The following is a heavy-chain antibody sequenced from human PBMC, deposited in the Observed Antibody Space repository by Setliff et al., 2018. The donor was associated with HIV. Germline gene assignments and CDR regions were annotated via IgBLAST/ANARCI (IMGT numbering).Heavy chain of an antibody. Sequence: ASVKVSCKASGYTFTSYYMHWVRQAPGQGLEWMGIINPSSGSTTYAQKFQGRVTMTRDTSTSTVYMELSSLRSEDTAVYYCARDPAPSSSASYFQHRRQATPVTVTS. CDR1: GYTFTSYY. CDR3: ARDPAPSSSASYFQH. D-gene: IGHD6-6*01. J-gene: IGHJ1*01. CDR2: INPSSGST. V-gene: IGHV1-46*01.